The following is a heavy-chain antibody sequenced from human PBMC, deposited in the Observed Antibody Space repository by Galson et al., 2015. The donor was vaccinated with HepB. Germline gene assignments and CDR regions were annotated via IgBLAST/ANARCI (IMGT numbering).Heavy chain of an antibody. V-gene: IGHV3-48*01. CDR2: ISSSSSTI. CDR1: GFTFSSYS. Sequence: SLRLSCAASGFTFSSYSMNWVRQAPGKGLEWVSYISSSSSTIYYADSVKGRFTISRDNAKNSLYLQMNSLRAEDTAVYYCARGSITIDSPGPIDYWGQGTLVTVSS. CDR3: ARGSITIDSPGPIDY. J-gene: IGHJ4*02. D-gene: IGHD3-10*01.